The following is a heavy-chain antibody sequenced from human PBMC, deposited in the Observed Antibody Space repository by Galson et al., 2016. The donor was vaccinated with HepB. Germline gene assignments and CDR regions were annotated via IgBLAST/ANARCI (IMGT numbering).Heavy chain of an antibody. Sequence: TLSLTCTVSGGSISSSSYYWGWIRQPPGKGLEWIGSIYYSGTTYYNPSLKSRVTISVDTSKNQFSLKLSSVTAADTAVYYCARQYYYDSSAIDYWGQGTLVTVSS. J-gene: IGHJ4*02. CDR3: ARQYYYDSSAIDY. V-gene: IGHV4-39*01. CDR2: IYYSGTT. CDR1: GGSISSSSYY. D-gene: IGHD3-22*01.